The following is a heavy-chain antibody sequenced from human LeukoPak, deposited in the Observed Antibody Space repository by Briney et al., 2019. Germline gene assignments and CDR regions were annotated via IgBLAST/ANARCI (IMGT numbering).Heavy chain of an antibody. CDR1: GGSISSSSYY. CDR3: ARRVATIDY. V-gene: IGHV4-39*01. J-gene: IGHJ4*02. D-gene: IGHD5-12*01. Sequence: SETLSLTCTVSGGSISSSSYYWGWIRQPPGKGLEWIGSIYYSGSTYYNPSLESRVTISVDTSKNQFSLKLSSVTAADTAVYYCARRVATIDYWGQGTLVTVSS. CDR2: IYYSGST.